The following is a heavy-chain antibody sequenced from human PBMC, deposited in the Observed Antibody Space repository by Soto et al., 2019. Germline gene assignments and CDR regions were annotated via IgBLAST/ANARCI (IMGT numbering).Heavy chain of an antibody. J-gene: IGHJ6*03. CDR3: ARKVPAYYYYYMDV. V-gene: IGHV4-59*08. D-gene: IGHD6-25*01. CDR1: GGPISSYY. Sequence: SETLSLTCTVSGGPISSYYWSWIRQPPGKGLEWIGYIYYSGSTNYNPSLKSRVTISVDTSKNQFSLKLSSVTAADTAVYYCARKVPAYYYYYMDVWGKGTTVTVS. CDR2: IYYSGST.